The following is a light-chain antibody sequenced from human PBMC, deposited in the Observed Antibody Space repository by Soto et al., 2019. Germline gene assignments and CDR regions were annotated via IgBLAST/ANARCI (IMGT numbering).Light chain of an antibody. J-gene: IGKJ1*01. Sequence: DIQMTQSPSTLSASVGDRVTITCRASRSISNWLAWYQQRPGIAPKLLIFDASILQSGVPSRFSGSGSGTDFALTISSLQPEDFATYYCHQTAANPWTFAQGTKVEIK. CDR3: HQTAANPWT. CDR2: DAS. V-gene: IGKV1-5*01. CDR1: RSISNW.